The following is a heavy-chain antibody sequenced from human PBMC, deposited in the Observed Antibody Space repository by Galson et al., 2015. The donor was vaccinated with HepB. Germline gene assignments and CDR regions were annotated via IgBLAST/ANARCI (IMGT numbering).Heavy chain of an antibody. V-gene: IGHV3-33*01. CDR3: ARDFNRGSQRPYD. Sequence: SLRLSCAASGFTFRSYCTHWVRQAPGKGLVWVAVIWDDGSYKYYADSVKGRFTISRDNSRTMLYLQMNSLRAEDTAVYYCARDFNRGSQRPYDWGQGTLVTVSS. CDR2: IWDDGSYK. D-gene: IGHD2-2*02. CDR1: GFTFRSYC. J-gene: IGHJ4*02.